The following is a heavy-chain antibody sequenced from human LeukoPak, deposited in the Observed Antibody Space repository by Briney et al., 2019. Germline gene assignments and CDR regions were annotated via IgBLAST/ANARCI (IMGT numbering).Heavy chain of an antibody. CDR2: ISSRGSTI. CDR1: GFTFSDYC. J-gene: IGHJ6*02. Sequence: GGSLRLSCAASGFTFSDYCMSWIRQAPGKGLEWVSYISSRGSTIYYADSVKGRFTISRDNAKNSLYLQMNSLRAEDTAVYYCARHDTAMATDYGMDVWGQGTTVTVSS. CDR3: ARHDTAMATDYGMDV. V-gene: IGHV3-11*01. D-gene: IGHD5-18*01.